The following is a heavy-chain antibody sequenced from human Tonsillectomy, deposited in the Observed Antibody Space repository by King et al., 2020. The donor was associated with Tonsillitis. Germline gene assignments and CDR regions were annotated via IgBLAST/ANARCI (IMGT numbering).Heavy chain of an antibody. CDR1: GFTFSSYG. Sequence: VQLVQSGGGVVQPGRSLRLSCAPSGFTFSSYGMHWVRQAPGKGLEWVAVIWFDGSNKYYADSVKGRFTISRDNSKNTLYLQMKSLRAEDTAVYFCAGEGSASSWYLDVWAKGPRSPSP. D-gene: IGHD6-13*01. CDR3: AGEGSASSWYLDV. CDR2: IWFDGSNK. J-gene: IGHJ6*03. V-gene: IGHV3-33*08.